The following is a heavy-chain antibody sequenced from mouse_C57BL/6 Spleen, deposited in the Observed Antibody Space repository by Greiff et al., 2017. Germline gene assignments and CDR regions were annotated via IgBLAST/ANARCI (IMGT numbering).Heavy chain of an antibody. J-gene: IGHJ3*01. V-gene: IGHV1-82*01. CDR2: IYPGDGDT. D-gene: IGHD1-1*01. CDR1: GYAFSSSW. CDR3: ARGKRNYVAY. Sequence: QVQLQQSGPELVKPGASVKISCKASGYAFSSSWMNWVKQRPGKGLEWIGRIYPGDGDTNYNGKFKGKATLTADKSSSTAYMQLSSLTSEDSAVYFCARGKRNYVAYWGQGTLVTVSA.